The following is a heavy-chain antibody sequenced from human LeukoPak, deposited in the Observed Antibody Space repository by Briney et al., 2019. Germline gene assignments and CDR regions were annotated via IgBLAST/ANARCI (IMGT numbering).Heavy chain of an antibody. CDR3: ARLNWNSGLHFDY. J-gene: IGHJ4*02. Sequence: PGGSLRLSCAASGFTFSSYCMNWVRQAPGKGLEWVSSISSSSNYIYYADSVKGRFTISRDNAKNSLFLQMNSLRDEDTAVFYCARLNWNSGLHFDYWGQGTLVTVSS. V-gene: IGHV3-21*01. CDR2: ISSSSNYI. D-gene: IGHD1-7*01. CDR1: GFTFSSYC.